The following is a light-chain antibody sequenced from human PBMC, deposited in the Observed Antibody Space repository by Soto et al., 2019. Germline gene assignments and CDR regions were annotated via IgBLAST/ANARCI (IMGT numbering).Light chain of an antibody. CDR2: EAS. CDR3: QHYNSYSEA. CDR1: QSISIW. V-gene: IGKV1-5*03. Sequence: DIQMTQSPSTLSASVGDRVTITCRASQSISIWLAWYQQKPGKAPKILIYEASSLKSGVPSRLSGSGSGTEFTLTISSLQPDDFATYYCQHYNSYSEAFGQGTKGDIK. J-gene: IGKJ1*01.